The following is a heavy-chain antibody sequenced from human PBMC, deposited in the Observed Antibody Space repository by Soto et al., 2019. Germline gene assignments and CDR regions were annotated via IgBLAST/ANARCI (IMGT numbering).Heavy chain of an antibody. CDR3: AREVQVHTPAFVY. CDR1: GGTFNTYA. CDR2: ISPMFGAA. Sequence: HVQLVQSGAEMKKPGSSVKVSCHSSGGTFNTYAMNWVRQAPGQGPEWMGDISPMFGAANYAPKFQGRVTITADESTGKSYMQLSRLTSEDTALYFCAREVQVHTPAFVYWGQGTLVTVSS. V-gene: IGHV1-69*19. D-gene: IGHD3-10*01. J-gene: IGHJ4*02.